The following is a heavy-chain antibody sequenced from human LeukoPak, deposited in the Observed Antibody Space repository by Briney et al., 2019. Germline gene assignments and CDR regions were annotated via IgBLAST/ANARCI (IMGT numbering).Heavy chain of an antibody. CDR3: ASRVFRDV. Sequence: SETLSLTCAVYGGSFSGYYWSWIRQPPGKGLEWIGEINHSGSTNYNPSLKSRVTISVDTSKNQFSLKLSSVTAADTAVYYCASRVFRDVWGKGTAVTVSS. CDR2: INHSGST. CDR1: GGSFSGYY. D-gene: IGHD2-21*01. J-gene: IGHJ6*04. V-gene: IGHV4-34*01.